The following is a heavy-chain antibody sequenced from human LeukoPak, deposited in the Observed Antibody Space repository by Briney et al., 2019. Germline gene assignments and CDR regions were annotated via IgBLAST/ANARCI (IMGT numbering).Heavy chain of an antibody. V-gene: IGHV3-15*07. CDR1: GFIFANTW. CDR3: ALGSENYNSSDFDC. CDR2: IRSKAAGGTT. D-gene: IGHD3-22*01. Sequence: AGGSLRLSCVTSGFIFANTWINWVRQAPGRGLEWVGRIRSKAAGGTTEYAAPVQGRFIISRDDSKNTLYLQMNSLTPDDTAVYYCALGSENYNSSDFDCWGQGPLVTVSS. J-gene: IGHJ4*02.